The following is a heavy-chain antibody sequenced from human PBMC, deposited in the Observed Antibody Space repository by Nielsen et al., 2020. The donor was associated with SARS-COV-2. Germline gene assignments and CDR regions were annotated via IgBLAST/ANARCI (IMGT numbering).Heavy chain of an antibody. J-gene: IGHJ4*02. CDR1: GFIVSYNY. D-gene: IGHD6-19*01. CDR3: ARVVAVAGYYFDY. Sequence: GGSLRLSCAVSGFIVSYNYMSWVRQAPGKGLEWVSAIYSSGTTYYADSVKGRFTISRDNSKNTLYLQMNSLRAEDTAVYYCARVVAVAGYYFDYWGQGTLVTVSS. CDR2: IYSSGTT. V-gene: IGHV3-53*01.